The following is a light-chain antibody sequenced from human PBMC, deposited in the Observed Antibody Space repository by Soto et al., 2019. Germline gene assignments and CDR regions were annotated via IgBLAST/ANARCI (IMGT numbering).Light chain of an antibody. Sequence: DIQMTQSPSSVSASVGDRVTISCRASQDISSRLAWYQQKPGKAPELLIYGASNLQSGVPSRFSGSGSGTEFTLTISGLQPEDFGTYYCQQSNSLSITFGQGTRLEIK. CDR2: GAS. V-gene: IGKV1-12*01. CDR1: QDISSR. CDR3: QQSNSLSIT. J-gene: IGKJ5*01.